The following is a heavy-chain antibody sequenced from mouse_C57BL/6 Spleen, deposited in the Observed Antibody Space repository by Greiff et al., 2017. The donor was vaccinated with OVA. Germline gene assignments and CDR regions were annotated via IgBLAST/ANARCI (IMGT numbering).Heavy chain of an antibody. J-gene: IGHJ1*03. CDR3: ARSGGYYWYFDV. CDR1: GYTFTSYW. Sequence: QVQLQQPGAELVKPGASVKMSCKASGYTFTSYWITWVKQRPGQGLEWIGDIYPGSGSTNYNEKFKSKATLTVDTSSSTAYMQRSSLTSEDSAVYYCARSGGYYWYFDVWGTGTTVTVSS. D-gene: IGHD1-1*02. CDR2: IYPGSGST. V-gene: IGHV1-55*01.